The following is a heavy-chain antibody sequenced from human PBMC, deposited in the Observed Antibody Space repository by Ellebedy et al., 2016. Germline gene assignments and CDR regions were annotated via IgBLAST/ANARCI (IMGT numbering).Heavy chain of an antibody. CDR1: GYSFTSYA. V-gene: IGHV1-3*01. CDR3: ARDNYDILTGLVYFDY. D-gene: IGHD3-9*01. CDR2: INAGNGNT. Sequence: ASVKVSCKASGYSFTSYAMHWVRQAPGQRLEWMGWINAGNGNTKYSQKFQGRVTISRDTSASTAYMELSSLRSEDTAVYYCARDNYDILTGLVYFDYWGQGSLVTVSS. J-gene: IGHJ4*02.